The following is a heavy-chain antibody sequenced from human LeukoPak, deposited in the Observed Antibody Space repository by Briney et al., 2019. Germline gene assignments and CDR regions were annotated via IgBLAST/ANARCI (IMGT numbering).Heavy chain of an antibody. J-gene: IGHJ4*02. CDR1: GYTFTSYA. Sequence: ASVKVSCKASGYTFTSYAMNWVRQAPAQGLEWLGIINPNGGGTNYAQKFQGRVTMTRDTSTSTVYMELSSLRSEDTAVYYCARDGSGYAENSADYFDYWGQGTLVTVSS. D-gene: IGHD5-12*01. CDR3: ARDGSGYAENSADYFDY. V-gene: IGHV1-46*01. CDR2: INPNGGGT.